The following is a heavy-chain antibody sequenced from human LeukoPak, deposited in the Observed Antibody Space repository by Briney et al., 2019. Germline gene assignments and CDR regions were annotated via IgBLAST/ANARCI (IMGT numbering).Heavy chain of an antibody. D-gene: IGHD2-2*01. CDR3: AVTSSTSAYFDY. J-gene: IGHJ4*02. CDR1: GGSISSGDYY. Sequence: SETLSLTCTVSGGSISSGDYYWSWIRQPPGKGLEWIGYIYYSGSTYYNPSLKSRVTISVDTSKNQFSLKLSSVTAADTAVYYCAVTSSTSAYFDYWGQGTLVTVSS. CDR2: IYYSGST. V-gene: IGHV4-30-4*01.